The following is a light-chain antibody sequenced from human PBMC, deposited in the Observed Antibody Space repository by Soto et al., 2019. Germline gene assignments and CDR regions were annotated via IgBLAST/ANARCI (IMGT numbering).Light chain of an antibody. CDR1: QSVSSSY. Sequence: EIVLTQSPGTLSLSPGERATLSCRASQSVSSSYLAWYQQKPGQAPRLLIYGASSRATGIPDRFSGSGSGTDFTLTISRLEPDDFATYYCQHYNSHSGTFGQGTKVEIK. V-gene: IGKV3-20*01. J-gene: IGKJ1*01. CDR3: QHYNSHSGT. CDR2: GAS.